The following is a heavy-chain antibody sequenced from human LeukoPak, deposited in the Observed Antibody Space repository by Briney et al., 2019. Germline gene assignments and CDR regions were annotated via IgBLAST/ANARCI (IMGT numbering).Heavy chain of an antibody. V-gene: IGHV3-21*01. Sequence: GGSLRLSCAASGFTFSSYSMNWVRQAPGKGLEWVSSISSINNYIYYADSVKGRFTISRDNAKNSLYLQMNSLRAEDTAVYYCARDGAGGYYFDYWGQGTLVTVSS. J-gene: IGHJ4*02. CDR2: ISSINNYI. CDR1: GFTFSSYS. D-gene: IGHD4/OR15-4a*01. CDR3: ARDGAGGYYFDY.